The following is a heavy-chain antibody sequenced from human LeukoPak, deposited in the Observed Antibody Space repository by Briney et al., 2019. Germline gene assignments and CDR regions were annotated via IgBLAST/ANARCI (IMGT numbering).Heavy chain of an antibody. J-gene: IGHJ4*02. CDR3: ARGTDDYKFDF. Sequence: PSETLSLTCTVSGGSISTYYWNWPRQSPGKGLKGIGYIYYTGGPKYNPSLKSRLTISLDTSKSQFSLELSSVSTADTAIYYCARGTDDYKFDFWGQGALVTVSS. V-gene: IGHV4-59*01. CDR2: IYYTGGP. CDR1: GGSISTYY. D-gene: IGHD5-24*01.